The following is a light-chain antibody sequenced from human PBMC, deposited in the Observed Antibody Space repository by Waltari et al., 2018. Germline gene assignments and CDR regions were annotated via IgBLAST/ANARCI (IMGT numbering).Light chain of an antibody. V-gene: IGLV2-14*03. Sequence: YQQNPGKAPKLMIFDVVKWHCEGSNRFSGCKSGNTASLTISGLQAEDEADYYCSSYISSSTLELFGGGTRLAVL. CDR2: DVV. J-gene: IGLJ3*02. CDR3: SSYISSSTLEL.